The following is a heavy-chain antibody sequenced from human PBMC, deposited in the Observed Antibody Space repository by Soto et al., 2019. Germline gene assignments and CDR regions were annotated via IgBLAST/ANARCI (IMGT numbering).Heavy chain of an antibody. J-gene: IGHJ6*02. CDR1: GFTFSSYG. D-gene: IGHD1-1*01. Sequence: PGGSLRLSCAASGFTFSSYGIHWVRQAPGKGLEWVEVISYDGSNKEYADSVKGRFTISRDNSKDTLDLQMNSLRAEDTAVYYCEKDRGNWNNHYGMDVWGQGTTVTVSS. V-gene: IGHV3-30*18. CDR3: EKDRGNWNNHYGMDV. CDR2: ISYDGSNK.